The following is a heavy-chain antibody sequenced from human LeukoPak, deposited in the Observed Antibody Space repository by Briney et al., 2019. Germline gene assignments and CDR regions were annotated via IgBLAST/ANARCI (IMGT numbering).Heavy chain of an antibody. CDR1: GYTFTGYY. Sequence: ASVKVSCKPSGYTFTGYYIHWVRRAPGQGLEWMGRINPNTGGTNYAQKFQGRVTMTRDTSISTAYMELSRLTSDDTAVYYCARVGVDLWFDPWGQGTLVTVSS. J-gene: IGHJ5*02. V-gene: IGHV1-2*06. CDR2: INPNTGGT. CDR3: ARVGVDLWFDP. D-gene: IGHD3/OR15-3a*01.